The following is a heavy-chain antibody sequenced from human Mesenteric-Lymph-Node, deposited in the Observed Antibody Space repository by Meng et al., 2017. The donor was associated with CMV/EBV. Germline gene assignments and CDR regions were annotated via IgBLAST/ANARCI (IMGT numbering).Heavy chain of an antibody. CDR1: GFTFSDST. Sequence: GESLKISCAASGFTFSDSTLHWVRQASGKGLEWVGSIRPKVDNYATGYGASVKGRFTISRDDSKNTAYLQLNSLKPEDTAVYYCTRGGSGWYFDHWGQGTLVTVSS. CDR3: TRGGSGWYFDH. J-gene: IGHJ4*02. CDR2: IRPKVDNYAT. V-gene: IGHV3-73*01. D-gene: IGHD6-19*01.